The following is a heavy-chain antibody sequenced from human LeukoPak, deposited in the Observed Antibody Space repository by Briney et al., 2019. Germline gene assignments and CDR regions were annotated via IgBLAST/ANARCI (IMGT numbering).Heavy chain of an antibody. CDR3: AKGRSNRYTDYVAAAGIPPLLDY. D-gene: IGHD6-13*01. CDR1: GGSISSYY. CDR2: IYYSGST. Sequence: SETLSLTCTVSGGSISSYYWSWIRQPPGKGLEWIGYIYYSGSTNYNPSLKSRVTISVDTSKNQFSLKLSSVTAADTAVYYCAKGRSNRYTDYVAAAGIPPLLDYWGQGTLVTVSS. J-gene: IGHJ4*02. V-gene: IGHV4-59*01.